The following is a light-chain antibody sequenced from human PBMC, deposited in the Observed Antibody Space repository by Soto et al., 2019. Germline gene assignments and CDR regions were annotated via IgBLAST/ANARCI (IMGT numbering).Light chain of an antibody. CDR3: QSYDSSLSGSYV. J-gene: IGLJ1*01. CDR2: GNN. Sequence: VLTQPPPGSGAPGERGTIFRTGGNSHNGADYDVHWYQQLPGTAPKLLIYGNNNRPSGVPDRFSGSKSGTSASLAITGLQPEDEADYYCQSYDSSLSGSYVFGPGTKVTVL. V-gene: IGLV1-40*01. CDR1: NSHNGADYD.